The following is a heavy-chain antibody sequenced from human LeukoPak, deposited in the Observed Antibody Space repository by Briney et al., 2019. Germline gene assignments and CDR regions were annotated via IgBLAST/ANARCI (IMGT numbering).Heavy chain of an antibody. V-gene: IGHV1-2*02. CDR2: INPNSGDT. CDR1: GHTFTGYY. J-gene: IGHJ5*02. D-gene: IGHD3-10*01. Sequence: ASVRVSCKASGHTFTGYYMHWVRQAPGQGLEWMGWINPNSGDTNYAQKFQDRVTMTRDTSISTAYIELNLLRSDDTAVYYCARGDYYGSPKVVAAWGQGTLVTVSS. CDR3: ARGDYYGSPKVVAA.